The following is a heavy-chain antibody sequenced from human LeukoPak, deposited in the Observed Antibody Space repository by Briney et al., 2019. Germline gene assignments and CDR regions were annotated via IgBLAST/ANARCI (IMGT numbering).Heavy chain of an antibody. CDR2: ISSSGSTI. Sequence: PGGSLRLSCAASGFTFSDYYMSWIRQAPGKGLEWVSYISSSGSTIYYADSVKGPFTISRDNAKNSLYLQMNSLRAEDTAVYYCASGEDSDDAFDIWGQGTMVTVSS. D-gene: IGHD3-10*01. J-gene: IGHJ3*02. CDR1: GFTFSDYY. V-gene: IGHV3-11*04. CDR3: ASGEDSDDAFDI.